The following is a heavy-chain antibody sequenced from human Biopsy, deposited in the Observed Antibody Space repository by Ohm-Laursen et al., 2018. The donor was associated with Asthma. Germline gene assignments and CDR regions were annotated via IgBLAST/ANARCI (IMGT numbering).Heavy chain of an antibody. Sequence: PGTLSLTCAVSGDSISSNSWWTWVRQSPGRGLEWIGEIYYSGSTNYHPSLKGRVTISVAKSKNQFSLRLTSVTAADTAVYYCARATSTWSQSGPHYFDHWGQGALVTVSS. V-gene: IGHV4-4*03. J-gene: IGHJ4*02. D-gene: IGHD6-13*01. CDR3: ARATSTWSQSGPHYFDH. CDR1: GDSISSNSW. CDR2: IYYSGST.